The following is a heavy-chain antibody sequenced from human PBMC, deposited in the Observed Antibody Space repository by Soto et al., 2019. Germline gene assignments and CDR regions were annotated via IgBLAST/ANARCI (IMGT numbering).Heavy chain of an antibody. J-gene: IGHJ4*02. CDR2: TYYRANT. Sequence: QLELQESGPGLVKPSETLSLTCSVSGGSIDSSNFYWAWVRQPPGEGLEWIGSTYYRANTYYNSSLKSRVTISVDTSKNRFSLRLNSVTAADTAVYYCARHGAWAPLDDLGQGTLVTVSS. CDR3: ARHGAWAPLDD. D-gene: IGHD3-16*01. CDR1: GGSIDSSNFY. V-gene: IGHV4-39*01.